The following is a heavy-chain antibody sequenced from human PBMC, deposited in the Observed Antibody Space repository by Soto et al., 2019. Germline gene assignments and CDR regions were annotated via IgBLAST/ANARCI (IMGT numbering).Heavy chain of an antibody. CDR2: IYTSGST. Sequence: SETLSLTCTVSGGSISSYYWSWIRQPAGKGLEWIGRIYTSGSTNYNPSLKSRVTMSVDTSKNQFSLKLSSVTAADTAVYYCARGLYGSGSYYYVGRYIYSCGMDVWGQGTTVTVSS. D-gene: IGHD3-10*01. CDR3: ARGLYGSGSYYYVGRYIYSCGMDV. CDR1: GGSISSYY. V-gene: IGHV4-4*07. J-gene: IGHJ6*02.